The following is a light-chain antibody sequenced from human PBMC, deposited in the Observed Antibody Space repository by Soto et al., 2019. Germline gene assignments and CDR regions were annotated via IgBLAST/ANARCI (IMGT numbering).Light chain of an antibody. V-gene: IGLV2-14*03. CDR2: DAT. CDR3: LSFTSRPIYV. Sequence: QSVMTQPSCVSGSPGQSITISCTGTSSDVGGYNYVSWYQQHPCRAPKLIIYDATNRPSWSSNRFSGSKSGNTASPTISGLQTEDEPDYYCLSFTSRPIYVFGTGTKATVL. CDR1: SSDVGGYNY. J-gene: IGLJ1*01.